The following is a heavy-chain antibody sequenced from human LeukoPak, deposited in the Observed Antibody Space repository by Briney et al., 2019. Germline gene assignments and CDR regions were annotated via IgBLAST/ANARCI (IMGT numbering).Heavy chain of an antibody. CDR2: ISGSGGST. V-gene: IGHV3-23*01. CDR1: GFTFSSYA. D-gene: IGHD3-16*01. J-gene: IGHJ4*02. CDR3: ARGSWVVSSFDY. Sequence: KPGGSLRLSCAASGFTFSSYAMSWVRQAPGKGLEWVSAISGSGGSTYYADSVKGRFTISRDNAKNSLYLQMNSLRAEDTAVYYCARGSWVVSSFDYWGQGTLVTVSS.